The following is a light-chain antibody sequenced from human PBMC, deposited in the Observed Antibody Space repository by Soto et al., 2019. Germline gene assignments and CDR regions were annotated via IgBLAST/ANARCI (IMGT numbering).Light chain of an antibody. CDR1: QSVSSSY. CDR2: DAS. CDR3: QHYGSSLSIT. Sequence: ESLLTQSPGTLSLSPGERATLSCRASQSVSSSYLAWYQQKPGQAPRLLIYDASSRATGIPARFSGSGSGTDFTLTVTSLEPEDFAVYYCQHYGSSLSITFGQGTRLEIK. J-gene: IGKJ5*01. V-gene: IGKV3-20*01.